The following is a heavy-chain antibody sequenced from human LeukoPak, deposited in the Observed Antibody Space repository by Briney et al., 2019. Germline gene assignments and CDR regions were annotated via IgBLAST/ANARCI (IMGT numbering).Heavy chain of an antibody. J-gene: IGHJ6*02. CDR2: MNPNSGNT. D-gene: IGHD1-26*01. CDR1: GYTFTSYD. V-gene: IGHV1-8*01. Sequence: GASVKVSCKASGYTFTSYDINWVRQATGQGLEWMGWMNPNSGNTGYAQKFQGRVTMTRNTSISTAYMELSSLRSEDTAVYYCARWEVGSYGMDVWGQGTTVTVSS. CDR3: ARWEVGSYGMDV.